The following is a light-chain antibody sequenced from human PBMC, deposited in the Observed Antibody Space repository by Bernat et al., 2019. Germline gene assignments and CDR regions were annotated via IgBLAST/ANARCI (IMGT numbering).Light chain of an antibody. CDR2: AAS. J-gene: IGKJ4*01. Sequence: DIQMTQSPSSVSASVGDRVTITCRASQGISSWLVWYQQKPWKAPKLLIYAASTLQSGIPSRFSGSGFGTDFTLTIRSLQPEDFATYYCQQSNSFPLTFGGGTKVEIK. V-gene: IGKV1D-12*01. CDR1: QGISSW. CDR3: QQSNSFPLT.